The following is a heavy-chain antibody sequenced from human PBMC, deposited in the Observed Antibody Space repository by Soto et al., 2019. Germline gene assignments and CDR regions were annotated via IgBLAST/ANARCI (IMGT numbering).Heavy chain of an antibody. V-gene: IGHV1-2*02. CDR3: ARDQAFLEWLLPDDRYYYYGMDV. CDR2: INPNSGGT. CDR1: GYTFTGYY. D-gene: IGHD3-3*01. Sequence: GASVKVSCKASGYTFTGYYMHWVRQAPGQGLEWMGWINPNSGGTNYAQKFQGRVTMTRDTSISTAYMELSRLRSDDTAVYYCARDQAFLEWLLPDDRYYYYGMDVWGQGTTVTVSS. J-gene: IGHJ6*02.